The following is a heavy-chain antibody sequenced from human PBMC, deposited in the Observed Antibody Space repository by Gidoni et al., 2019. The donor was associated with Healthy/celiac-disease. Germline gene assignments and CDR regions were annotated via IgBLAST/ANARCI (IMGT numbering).Heavy chain of an antibody. D-gene: IGHD2-21*02. CDR3: AKARTYCGGDCFWYYYYYYYMDV. J-gene: IGHJ6*03. Sequence: EVQLLASGGGLVQPGGSLRLPCAASGFTFGSYAMSWVRRAPGKGLGWVSASSGSGGSTYYADSVKGRFTISRDNSKNTLYLQMNSLRAEDTAVYYCAKARTYCGGDCFWYYYYYYYMDVWGKGTTVTVSS. CDR1: GFTFGSYA. V-gene: IGHV3-23*01. CDR2: SSGSGGST.